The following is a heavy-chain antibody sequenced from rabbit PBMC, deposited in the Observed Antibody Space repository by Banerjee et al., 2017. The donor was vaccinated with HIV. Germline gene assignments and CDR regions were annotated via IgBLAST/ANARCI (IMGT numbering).Heavy chain of an antibody. D-gene: IGHD4-1*01. V-gene: IGHV1S47*01. CDR1: GFDFSGYG. CDR2: ISTGDGTT. J-gene: IGHJ4*01. Sequence: QQQLEESGGGLVKPGASLTLTCTASGFDFSGYGVNWVRQAPGKGLEWIGCISTGDGTTLYASWVNGRFTISSHNAQNTLYLQLTSLTAADTATYFCVRDPGVEYYFNLWGQGTLVTVS. CDR3: VRDPGVEYYFNL.